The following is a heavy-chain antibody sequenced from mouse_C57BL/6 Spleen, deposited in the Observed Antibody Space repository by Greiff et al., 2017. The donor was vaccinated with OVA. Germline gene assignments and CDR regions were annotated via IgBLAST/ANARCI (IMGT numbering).Heavy chain of an antibody. Sequence: QVQLQQSGAELVMPGASVKLSCKASGYTFTSYWMHWVKQRPGQGLEWIGEIDPSDSYTNYNQKFKGKSTLTVDKSSSTAYMQLSSLTSEDSAVYYCARGHDYDGYFDVWGTGTTVTVSS. J-gene: IGHJ1*03. CDR2: IDPSDSYT. V-gene: IGHV1-69*01. CDR3: ARGHDYDGYFDV. D-gene: IGHD2-4*01. CDR1: GYTFTSYW.